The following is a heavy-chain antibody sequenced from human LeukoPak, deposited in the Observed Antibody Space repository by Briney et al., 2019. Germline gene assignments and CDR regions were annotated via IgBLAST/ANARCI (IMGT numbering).Heavy chain of an antibody. V-gene: IGHV3-48*03. D-gene: IGHD5-24*01. Sequence: PGGSLRLSCAASGFTFSSYEMNWVRQAPGKGLEWVSYISSSGSTIYYVDSVKGRFTISRDNAKNSLYLQMNSLRAEDTAVYYCARVSRLQSFDYWGQGTLVTVSS. CDR1: GFTFSSYE. CDR2: ISSSGSTI. J-gene: IGHJ4*02. CDR3: ARVSRLQSFDY.